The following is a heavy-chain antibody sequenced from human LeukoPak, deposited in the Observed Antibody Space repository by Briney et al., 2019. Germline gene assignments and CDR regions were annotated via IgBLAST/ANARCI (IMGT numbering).Heavy chain of an antibody. CDR2: INSGGGGT. D-gene: IGHD7-27*01. CDR1: GFAFSSNW. V-gene: IGHV3-74*01. CDR3: ATSLGPLTEY. Sequence: GGSLRLSCAASGFAFSSNWMHWVRQTPGKGLVWVSRINSGGGGTSYADSVEGRFTFSRDNTKNTPYLQMNSLRAEDTAVYYCATSLGPLTEYWGQGTLVTVSS. J-gene: IGHJ4*02.